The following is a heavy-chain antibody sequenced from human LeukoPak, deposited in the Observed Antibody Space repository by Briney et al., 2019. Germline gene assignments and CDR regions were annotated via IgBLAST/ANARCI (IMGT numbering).Heavy chain of an antibody. CDR3: ASGSCGGGRCYLHPEY. D-gene: IGHD2-15*01. Sequence: GGSLRLSCAASGFTFSSYWMHWVRQAPGKGLVWVSRINNDGSITGYADSVEGRFTISRDNAKNTLFLQMNSLRAEDTAVYYCASGSCGGGRCYLHPEYWGQGTLVTVSS. V-gene: IGHV3-74*01. CDR2: INNDGSIT. CDR1: GFTFSSYW. J-gene: IGHJ4*02.